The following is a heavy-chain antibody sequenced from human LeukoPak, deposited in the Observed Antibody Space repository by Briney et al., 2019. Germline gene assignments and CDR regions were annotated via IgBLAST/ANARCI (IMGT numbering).Heavy chain of an antibody. CDR2: ISAYNGNT. CDR3: ARASIMITFGGVIVGLYYFDY. CDR1: GYTFTSYG. J-gene: IGHJ4*02. D-gene: IGHD3-16*02. Sequence: ASVKVSCKASGYTFTSYGISWVRQAPGQGLEWMGWISAYNGNTNYAQKLQGRVTMTTDTYTSTAYMELRSLRSDDTAVYYCARASIMITFGGVIVGLYYFDYWGQGTLVTVSS. V-gene: IGHV1-18*01.